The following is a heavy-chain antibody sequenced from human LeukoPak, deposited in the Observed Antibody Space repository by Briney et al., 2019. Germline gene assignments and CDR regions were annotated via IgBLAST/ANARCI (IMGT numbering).Heavy chain of an antibody. CDR3: ARRNWNDVSPRNYYYYYMDV. Sequence: SETLSLTCTVSGGSISSSSYYWGWIRQPPGKGLEWIGSIYYSGSTYYNPSLKSRVTISVDTSKNQFSLKLSSVTAADTAVYYCARRNWNDVSPRNYYYYYMDVWGKGTTVTVSS. J-gene: IGHJ6*03. CDR2: IYYSGST. V-gene: IGHV4-39*01. D-gene: IGHD1-1*01. CDR1: GGSISSSSYY.